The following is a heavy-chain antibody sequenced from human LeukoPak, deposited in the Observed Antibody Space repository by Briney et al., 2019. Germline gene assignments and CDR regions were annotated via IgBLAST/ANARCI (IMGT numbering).Heavy chain of an antibody. Sequence: QAGGSLRLSCAASGFIFSSYGMYWVRQAPGKGLEWVAVISYDGSNKYYADSVKGRFTISRDNSKDTLYLQMNSLRAEDTAVYYCARPVPQYQLLYWFDPWGQGALVTVSS. D-gene: IGHD2-2*01. V-gene: IGHV3-30*19. CDR1: GFIFSSYG. CDR2: ISYDGSNK. J-gene: IGHJ5*02. CDR3: ARPVPQYQLLYWFDP.